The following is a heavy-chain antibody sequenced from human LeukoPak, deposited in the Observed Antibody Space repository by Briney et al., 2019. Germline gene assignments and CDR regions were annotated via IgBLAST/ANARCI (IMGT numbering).Heavy chain of an antibody. J-gene: IGHJ4*02. CDR1: GYTFTGYY. CDR3: AILAGDSLFDY. D-gene: IGHD3-16*01. CDR2: INPSSGGT. V-gene: IGHV1-2*02. Sequence: ASVKVSCKASGYTFTGYYMHWVRQAPGQGLEWMGWINPSSGGTNYAQKFQGRVTMTRDTSISTAYMELSRLRSDDTAVYYCAILAGDSLFDYWGQGTLVTASS.